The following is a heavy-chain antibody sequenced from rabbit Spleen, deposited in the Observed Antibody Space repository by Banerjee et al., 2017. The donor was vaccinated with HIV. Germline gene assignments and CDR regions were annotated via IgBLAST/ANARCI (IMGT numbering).Heavy chain of an antibody. CDR2: IDAGSSGYT. J-gene: IGHJ6*01. D-gene: IGHD8-1*01. Sequence: QEQLVEYGGDLVKPEGSLTLTCTASGFSFSGSHWICWVRQAPGKGPEWIVCIDAGSSGYTWYASWAKGRFTIAKTSSTTVTLQMTSLTAADTATYFCARDTGSSFSSYGMDLWGPGTLVTVS. CDR3: ARDTGSSFSSYGMDL. CDR1: GFSFSGSHW. V-gene: IGHV1S45*01.